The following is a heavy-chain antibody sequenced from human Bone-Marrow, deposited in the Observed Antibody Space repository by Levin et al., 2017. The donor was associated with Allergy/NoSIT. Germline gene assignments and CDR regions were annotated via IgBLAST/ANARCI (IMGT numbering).Heavy chain of an antibody. D-gene: IGHD3-9*01. Sequence: SETLSLTCTVSGGSISSYYWSWIRQPPGKGLEWIGYIYYSGSTNYNPSLKSRVTISVDTSKNQFSLKLSSVTAADTAVYYCARGSPLRYFDWSWAWGQGTLVTVSS. V-gene: IGHV4-59*01. CDR2: IYYSGST. CDR1: GGSISSYY. CDR3: ARGSPLRYFDWSWA. J-gene: IGHJ4*02.